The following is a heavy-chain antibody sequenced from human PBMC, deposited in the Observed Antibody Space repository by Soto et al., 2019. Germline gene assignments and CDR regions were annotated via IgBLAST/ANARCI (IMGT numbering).Heavy chain of an antibody. J-gene: IGHJ4*02. CDR3: ARGRRAIFGVVIRDYDY. CDR1: GFTFSSYS. D-gene: IGHD3-3*01. Sequence: GGSLRLSCAASGFTFSSYSMNWARQAPGKGLEWVSSIRSSSSYIYYADSVKGRFTISRDNAKNSLYLQMNSLRAEDTAVYYCARGRRAIFGVVIRDYDYWGQGTLVTVSS. V-gene: IGHV3-21*01. CDR2: IRSSSSYI.